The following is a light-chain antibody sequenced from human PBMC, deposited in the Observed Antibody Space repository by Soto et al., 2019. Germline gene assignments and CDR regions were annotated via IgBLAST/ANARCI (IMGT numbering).Light chain of an antibody. V-gene: IGKV3-15*01. CDR3: QPYNNWPLT. Sequence: EIVLTQSPGTLSLPPGERATLSCRASQSVSSSSLAWYQQKPGQAPRLLIYGASTGATGIPARFSGSGSGTEFTLTIISLQSEDFAVYYCQPYNNWPLTFGGGTKV. J-gene: IGKJ4*01. CDR1: QSVSSS. CDR2: GAS.